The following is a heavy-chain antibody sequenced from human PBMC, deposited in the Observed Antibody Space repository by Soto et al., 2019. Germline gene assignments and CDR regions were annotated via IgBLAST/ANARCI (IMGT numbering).Heavy chain of an antibody. CDR2: IYHNERT. CDR3: GRTKDYVYGVDV. J-gene: IGHJ6*02. CDR1: GTSISSSHW. Sequence: QVQLQESGPGLVKPSGTLSLTFAVSGTSISSSHWLSWVRQPPGKGLEWIGEIYHNERTNYNPSLKSRLTMSLDKSKNQVSLKLRSVTAADTATYYGGRTKDYVYGVDVWGQGTTVTVSS. V-gene: IGHV4-4*02.